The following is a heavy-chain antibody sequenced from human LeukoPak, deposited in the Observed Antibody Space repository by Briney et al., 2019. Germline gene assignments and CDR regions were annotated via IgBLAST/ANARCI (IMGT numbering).Heavy chain of an antibody. CDR1: GYTLTSHG. CDR3: AGGPTYQYYFDY. V-gene: IGHV1-18*01. J-gene: IGHJ4*02. Sequence: AASVKVSCKASGYTLTSHGISWVRQAPGQGLEWMGWISAYNGNTNYAQKLQGRVTMTTDTSTSTAYMELRSLRSDDTAVYYCAGGPTYQYYFDYWGQGTLVTVSS. CDR2: ISAYNGNT. D-gene: IGHD2-2*01.